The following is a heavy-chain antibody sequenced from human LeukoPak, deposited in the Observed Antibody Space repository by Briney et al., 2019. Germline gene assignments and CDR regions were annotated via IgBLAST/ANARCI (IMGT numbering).Heavy chain of an antibody. CDR1: GFTVSSNY. CDR2: LYSGSST. J-gene: IGHJ4*02. Sequence: PGGSLRLSCAASGFTVSSNYMSWVRQAPGKGLEWVSVLYSGSSTYQADSVKGRFTISRDNSKNTLYLQMNSLRAEDTAVYYCARGTWLNKLFDYWGQGTLVTVSS. V-gene: IGHV3-66*01. CDR3: ARGTWLNKLFDY. D-gene: IGHD1/OR15-1a*01.